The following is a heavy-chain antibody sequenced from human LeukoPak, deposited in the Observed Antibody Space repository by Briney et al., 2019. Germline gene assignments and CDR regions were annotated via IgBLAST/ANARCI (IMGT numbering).Heavy chain of an antibody. CDR3: VRDNRSYNFDY. Sequence: PGGSVRLSCAASGLTFSRYWMHWVRQAPGKGLVWVSCIRSDGSTTSIADSAKGRFTISRDNAKNTVYLQMNSLRAEDTAVYYCVRDNRSYNFDYWGQGTLVTVSS. D-gene: IGHD1-26*01. CDR1: GLTFSRYW. CDR2: IRSDGSTT. J-gene: IGHJ4*02. V-gene: IGHV3-74*01.